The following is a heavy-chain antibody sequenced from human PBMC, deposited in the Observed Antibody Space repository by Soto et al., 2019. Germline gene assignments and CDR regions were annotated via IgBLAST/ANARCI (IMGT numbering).Heavy chain of an antibody. Sequence: EVQLVESGGGLIKPGGSLRLSCAASGFTFSNAWMSWVRQAPEKGLEWVGRIKSKMDGGTTDYAAPVKGRFTISRDDSKNTLYLQMNSLKTVDTAVYYCTTGYGDFLSPDYWGQGTLVTVSS. V-gene: IGHV3-15*01. CDR3: TTGYGDFLSPDY. J-gene: IGHJ4*02. D-gene: IGHD4-17*01. CDR1: GFTFSNAW. CDR2: IKSKMDGGTT.